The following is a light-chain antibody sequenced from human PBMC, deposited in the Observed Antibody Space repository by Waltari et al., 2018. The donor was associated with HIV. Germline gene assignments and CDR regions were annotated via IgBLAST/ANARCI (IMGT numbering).Light chain of an antibody. Sequence: IVMTQSPNSLSVTPGEPASISCRSSQRLLDSADEITYLDWFLQRPGQSPQLLIYSHSYRASGVPDRFSGGGSGTNFTLKINKMEAGDFGVYFCMQRIAFPVTFGQGTRLEIK. CDR3: MQRIAFPVT. J-gene: IGKJ5*01. CDR2: SHS. V-gene: IGKV2-40*01. CDR1: QRLLDSADEITY.